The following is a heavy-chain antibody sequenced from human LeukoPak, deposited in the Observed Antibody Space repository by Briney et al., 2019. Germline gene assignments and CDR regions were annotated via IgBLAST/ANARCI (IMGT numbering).Heavy chain of an antibody. V-gene: IGHV3-7*05. CDR3: AKDQTTNTAMVTDFDY. D-gene: IGHD5-18*01. CDR1: GFTFSSYW. J-gene: IGHJ4*02. CDR2: IKQDGSEK. Sequence: GGSLRLSCVVSGFTFSSYWMSWVRQAPGKGLEWVANIKQDGSEKYYVDSVKGRFTISRDNSKNTLYLQMNSLRAEDTAVYYCAKDQTTNTAMVTDFDYWGQGTLVTVSS.